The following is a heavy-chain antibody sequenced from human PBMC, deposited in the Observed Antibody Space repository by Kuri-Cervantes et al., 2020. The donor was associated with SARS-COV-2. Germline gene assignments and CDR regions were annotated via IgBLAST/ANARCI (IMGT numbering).Heavy chain of an antibody. J-gene: IGHJ6*03. CDR1: GGSISFYY. D-gene: IGHD5-18*01. V-gene: IGHV4-59*12. CDR3: SRGRGYSYGHYYYYMDV. Sequence: ESLKIPCTGPGGSISFYYWSWIRQPPGKGLEWIGYIYYSGSTNYNPSLKSRVTISVDTSKNQFSLKLSSVTAADTAVYYCSRGRGYSYGHYYYYMDVWGKGTTVTVSS. CDR2: IYYSGST.